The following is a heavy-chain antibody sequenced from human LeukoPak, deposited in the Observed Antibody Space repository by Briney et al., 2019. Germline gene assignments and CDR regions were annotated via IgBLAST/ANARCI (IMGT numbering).Heavy chain of an antibody. CDR1: GGSISSSSYY. Sequence: NSSETLSLTCTVSGGSISSSSYYWGWIRQPPGKGLEWIGSIYYSGSTYYNPSLKSRVTISVDTSKNQFSLKLSSVTAADTAVYYCARVSAARRSYMDVWGKGTTVTASS. V-gene: IGHV4-39*07. CDR3: ARVSAARRSYMDV. D-gene: IGHD6-6*01. J-gene: IGHJ6*03. CDR2: IYYSGST.